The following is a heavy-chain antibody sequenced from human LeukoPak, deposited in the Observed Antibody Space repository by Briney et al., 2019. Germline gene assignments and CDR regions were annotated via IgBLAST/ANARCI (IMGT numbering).Heavy chain of an antibody. D-gene: IGHD1-26*01. CDR1: GFIFNNYA. CDR2: INRDESVT. Sequence: PGGSLRLSCAGSGFIFNNYAMHWVRQPPGKGLEWVSRINRDESVTEYADSVKGRFTISRDNAKNTLFLQMNSLRVEDTAVYYCARGPDHGGSYYHDWGQGTPVTVSS. V-gene: IGHV3-74*01. J-gene: IGHJ4*02. CDR3: ARGPDHGGSYYHD.